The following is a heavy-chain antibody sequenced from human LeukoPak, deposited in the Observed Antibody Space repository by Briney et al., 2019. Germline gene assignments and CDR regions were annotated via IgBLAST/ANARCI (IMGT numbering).Heavy chain of an antibody. CDR2: IAGSSGYI. V-gene: IGHV3-21*01. D-gene: IGHD2-21*02. J-gene: IGHJ4*01. Sequence: GSLRLSCAASGFTLSSYTMNWVRQAPGKGLEWVSSIAGSSGYISYADSVKGRFTISRDNAKKSLYLQMTSLTAEDTAVYYCARDRGAYCGGDCYLGFDYWGRGTLVTVSS. CDR1: GFTLSSYT. CDR3: ARDRGAYCGGDCYLGFDY.